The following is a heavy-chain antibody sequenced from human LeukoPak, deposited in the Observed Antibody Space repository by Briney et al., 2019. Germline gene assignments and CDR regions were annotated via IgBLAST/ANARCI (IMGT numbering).Heavy chain of an antibody. V-gene: IGHV3-7*01. CDR2: IKQDGSEK. CDR3: ARGTLPFTVFGVLI. Sequence: PGGSLRLSCAASGFTFSSYSMNWVRQAPGKGLEWVANIKQDGSEKYYVDSVKGRFTVSRGNAKNSLYLQMNNLRAEDTAVYYCARGTLPFTVFGVLIGGQGTLVTVSP. J-gene: IGHJ4*02. D-gene: IGHD3-3*01. CDR1: GFTFSSYS.